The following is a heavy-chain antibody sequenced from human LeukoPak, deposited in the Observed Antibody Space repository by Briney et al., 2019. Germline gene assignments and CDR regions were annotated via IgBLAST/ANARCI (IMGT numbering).Heavy chain of an antibody. CDR2: INVEGYEQ. D-gene: IGHD1-26*01. CDR1: GFTVSNYW. J-gene: IGHJ6*02. Sequence: PGGSLRLSCAASGFTVSNYWMTWVRQAPGKGLEWVANINVEGYEQHYVDSVKGRFTISRDNAKNSLYLDMNSLTAEDMAVYYCARAEFLVGDVYYFYGMDVWGQGTTVTVSS. V-gene: IGHV3-7*04. CDR3: ARAEFLVGDVYYFYGMDV.